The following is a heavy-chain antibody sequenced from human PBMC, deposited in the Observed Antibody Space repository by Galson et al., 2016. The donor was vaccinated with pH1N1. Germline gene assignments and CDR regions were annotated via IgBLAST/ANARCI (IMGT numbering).Heavy chain of an antibody. V-gene: IGHV3-7*01. D-gene: IGHD3-16*01. CDR3: AGHLFSASESPFEY. CDR2: IKENGSEK. CDR1: GFTYNNYA. Sequence: SLRLSCAASGFTYNNYALAWVRQAPGKGLEWVANIKENGSEKYYLDSVKGRFTISRDNAKHSVSLQLDSLRAEDTAVYYCAGHLFSASESPFEYWGQGALVTVAS. J-gene: IGHJ4*02.